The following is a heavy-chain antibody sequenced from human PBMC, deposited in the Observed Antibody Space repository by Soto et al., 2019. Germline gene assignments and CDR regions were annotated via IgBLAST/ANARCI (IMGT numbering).Heavy chain of an antibody. CDR1: GGSFSGYY. Sequence: SETLSLTCAVYGGSFSGYYWSWIRQPPGKGLEWIGEINHSGSTNYNPSLKSRVTISVDTSKNQFSLKLSSVTAADTAVYYCARGQIYFIAVAGTQYFQHWGQGTLVTVSS. J-gene: IGHJ1*01. CDR3: ARGQIYFIAVAGTQYFQH. D-gene: IGHD6-19*01. V-gene: IGHV4-34*01. CDR2: INHSGST.